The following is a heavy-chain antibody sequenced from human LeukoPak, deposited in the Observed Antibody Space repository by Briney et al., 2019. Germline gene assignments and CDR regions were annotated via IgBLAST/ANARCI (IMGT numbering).Heavy chain of an antibody. Sequence: ASVKVSCKASGYTFTSYYMHWVRQAPGQGLEWMGIINPSGGSTSYAQKFQGRVTMTRDTSTSTVYMELSSLRSEDTAVYYCARIRYCGGISCYYIDYWGQGTLVTVSA. J-gene: IGHJ4*02. CDR1: GYTFTSYY. CDR3: ARIRYCGGISCYYIDY. D-gene: IGHD2-2*01. V-gene: IGHV1-46*01. CDR2: INPSGGST.